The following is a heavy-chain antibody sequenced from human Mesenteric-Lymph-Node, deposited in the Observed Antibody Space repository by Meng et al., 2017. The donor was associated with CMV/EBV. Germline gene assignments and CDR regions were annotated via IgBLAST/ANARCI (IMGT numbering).Heavy chain of an antibody. D-gene: IGHD3-3*01. V-gene: IGHV3-7*04. Sequence: GESLKISCAGSGFTFSRYWMSWVRQAPGKGLEWVATIKEDGSEKYYVDSVKGRFAISRDNAKSSLYLQMNSLRAEDTAVYYCVRGQEWDFWSGNYVEDYWGQGTLVTVSS. CDR1: GFTFSRYW. CDR2: IKEDGSEK. CDR3: VRGQEWDFWSGNYVEDY. J-gene: IGHJ4*02.